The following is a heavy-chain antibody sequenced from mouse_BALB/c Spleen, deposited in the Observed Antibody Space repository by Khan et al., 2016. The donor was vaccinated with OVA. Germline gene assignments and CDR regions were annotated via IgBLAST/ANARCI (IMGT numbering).Heavy chain of an antibody. CDR1: GFSLTNYG. Sequence: QVQLQQSGPGLVAPSQSLSITCTISGFSLTNYGVHWVRQPPGKGLEWLVVIWSDGNTTYNSALKSRLSISKDNSKNQVFLKMNSLQTDDTAMYYCARQPYYHYYVMDYWGQGTSVTVSS. V-gene: IGHV2-6-1*01. CDR2: IWSDGNT. D-gene: IGHD2-10*01. CDR3: ARQPYYHYYVMDY. J-gene: IGHJ4*01.